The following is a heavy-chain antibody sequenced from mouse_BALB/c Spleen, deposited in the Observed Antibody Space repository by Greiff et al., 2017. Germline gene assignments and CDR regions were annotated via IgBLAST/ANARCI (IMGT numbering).Heavy chain of an antibody. CDR3: TRAYDYLAWFAY. D-gene: IGHD2-4*01. V-gene: IGHV1-15*01. J-gene: IGHJ3*01. CDR1: GYTFTDYE. Sequence: QVQLKQSGAELVRPGASVTLSCKASGYTFTDYEMHWVKQTPVHGLEWIGAIDPETGGTAYNQKFKGKATLTADKSSSTAYMELRSLTSEDSAVYYCTRAYDYLAWFAYWGQGTLVTVSA. CDR2: IDPETGGT.